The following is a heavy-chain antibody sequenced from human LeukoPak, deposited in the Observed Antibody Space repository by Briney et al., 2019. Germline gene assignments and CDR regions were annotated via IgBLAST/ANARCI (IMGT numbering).Heavy chain of an antibody. Sequence: SETLSLTCIVSGGSISGYYWSWIRQPPGKGPEWIGYIYYSGSTNYNPSLKSRVTISVDTSKNQFSLKVSSVTAADTAVYYCARGTTSCCLDYWGQGTLVTVSS. CDR2: IYYSGST. D-gene: IGHD2-2*01. CDR3: ARGTTSCCLDY. V-gene: IGHV4-59*01. CDR1: GGSISGYY. J-gene: IGHJ4*02.